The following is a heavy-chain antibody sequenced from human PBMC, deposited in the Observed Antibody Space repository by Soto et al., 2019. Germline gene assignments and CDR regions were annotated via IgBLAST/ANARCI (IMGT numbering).Heavy chain of an antibody. J-gene: IGHJ6*02. CDR2: MNPNSGNT. CDR1: GYTFTSYD. D-gene: IGHD3-9*01. CDR3: ARGERYLDWLGYYYYYGMDV. Sequence: ASVKVSCKASGYTFTSYDINWVRQATGQGLEWMGWMNPNSGNTGYAQKFQGRVTMTRNTSISTAYMELSSLRSEDTAVYYCARGERYLDWLGYYYYYGMDVWGQGTTVTVSS. V-gene: IGHV1-8*01.